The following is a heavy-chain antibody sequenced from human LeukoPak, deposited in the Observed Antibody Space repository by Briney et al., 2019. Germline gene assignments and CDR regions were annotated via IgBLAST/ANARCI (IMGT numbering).Heavy chain of an antibody. CDR2: IYSEGTT. D-gene: IGHD5-12*01. J-gene: IGHJ6*03. Sequence: HPGGSLRLSCAASGFTVSSNYMSWVRQAPGKGLEWVSVIYSEGTTYYGDAVKGRFTISRDDSKNTLYLQMNSLRAEDTAVYYCARPTTRYYMDVWGKGTTVTVSS. CDR1: GFTVSSNY. CDR3: ARPTTRYYMDV. V-gene: IGHV3-53*01.